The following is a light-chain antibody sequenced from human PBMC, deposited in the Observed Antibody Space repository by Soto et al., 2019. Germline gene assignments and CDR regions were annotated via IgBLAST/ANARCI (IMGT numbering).Light chain of an antibody. CDR2: GAS. V-gene: IGKV3-15*01. CDR3: QQYDNWPPWT. CDR1: QSVSRS. J-gene: IGKJ1*01. Sequence: EIVMTQSPAALSVSPGERATLSCRASQSVSRSLAWYQQKPGQAPRLLIYGASTRATGIPDRFSGSGSGTKFTLTISSLQSEDIAVYYCQQYDNWPPWTFGQGTKVEIK.